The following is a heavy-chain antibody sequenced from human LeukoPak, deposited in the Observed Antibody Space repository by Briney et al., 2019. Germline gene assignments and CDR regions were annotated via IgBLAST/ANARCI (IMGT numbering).Heavy chain of an antibody. V-gene: IGHV3-23*01. CDR2: ISGSGGGT. Sequence: GGSLRLSCAASGFTFSSSAMSWVRQAPGKGLEWLSGISGSGGGTYYADSVKGRFTISRDNSKNTLYLQMNSLRAEDTAVYYCAKDSTPGYWGQGTLVTVSS. D-gene: IGHD3-3*02. CDR3: AKDSTPGY. CDR1: GFTFSSSA. J-gene: IGHJ4*02.